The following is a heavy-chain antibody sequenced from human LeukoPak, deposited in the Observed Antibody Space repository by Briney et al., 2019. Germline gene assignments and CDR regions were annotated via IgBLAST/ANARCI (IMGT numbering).Heavy chain of an antibody. CDR3: ARVTGDPDAFDI. J-gene: IGHJ3*02. D-gene: IGHD7-27*01. Sequence: SETLSLTCTVSGGSISSYYWSWIRQPPGKGLEWIGYIYYSGSTNYNPSLKSRVTISVDTSKNQFSLKLSSVTAADTAVYYCARVTGDPDAFDIWGQGTMVTVSS. CDR1: GGSISSYY. CDR2: IYYSGST. V-gene: IGHV4-59*01.